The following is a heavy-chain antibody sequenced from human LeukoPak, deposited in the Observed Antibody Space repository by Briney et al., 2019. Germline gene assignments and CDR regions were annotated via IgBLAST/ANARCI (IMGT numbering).Heavy chain of an antibody. CDR3: ARSRRIGETLGEHIVIINPWYFDY. D-gene: IGHD2-21*01. J-gene: IGHJ4*02. CDR1: GFTFDDYA. V-gene: IGHV3-48*01. CDR2: ISSSSSTI. Sequence: PGGSLRLSCAASGFTFDDYAMHWVRQAPGKGLEWVSYISSSSSTIYYADSVKGRFTISRDNAKNSLYLQMNSLRAEDTAVYYCARSRRIGETLGEHIVIINPWYFDYWGQGTLVTVSS.